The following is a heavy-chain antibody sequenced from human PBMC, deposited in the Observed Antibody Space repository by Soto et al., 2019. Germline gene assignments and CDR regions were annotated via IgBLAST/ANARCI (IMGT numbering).Heavy chain of an antibody. CDR2: IGTAGDT. D-gene: IGHD3-3*01. J-gene: IGHJ6*03. CDR1: GFTFSSYD. CDR3: ARGSRKRPYNTIFGNYMDV. V-gene: IGHV3-13*01. Sequence: GGSLRLSCAASGFTFSSYDMHWVRQATGKGLEWVSAIGTAGDTYYPGSVKGRFTISRENAKNSLYLQMNSLRAGDTAVYYCARGSRKRPYNTIFGNYMDVWGKGTTVTVSS.